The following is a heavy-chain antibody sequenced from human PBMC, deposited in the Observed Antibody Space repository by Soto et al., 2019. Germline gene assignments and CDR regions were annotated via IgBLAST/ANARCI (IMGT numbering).Heavy chain of an antibody. D-gene: IGHD6-6*01. Sequence: PGGSLRLSCAASGFTFSNYAMSWVRQAPEKGLEWVSAISGSGGSTYYADSVKGRFTISRDNSKNTLYLQMNSLRAEDTAVYYCAKDRGQLAPRRYFDYRAQRTLVTVSS. CDR3: AKDRGQLAPRRYFDY. CDR1: GFTFSNYA. V-gene: IGHV3-23*01. J-gene: IGHJ4*02. CDR2: ISGSGGST.